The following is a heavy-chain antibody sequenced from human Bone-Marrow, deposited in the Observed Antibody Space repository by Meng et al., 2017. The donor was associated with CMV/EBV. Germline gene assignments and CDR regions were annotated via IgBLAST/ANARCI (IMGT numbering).Heavy chain of an antibody. CDR3: ARIPRAGYYDSSGYDYFDY. J-gene: IGHJ4*02. Sequence: SGPTLAKPTQTLTLTCTFSGFSLSTSGMRVSWIRQPPGKALEWLARIDWDDDKFYSTSLKTRLTISKDTSKNQVVLTMTNMDPVDTATYYCARIPRAGYYDSSGYDYFDYWGQGTLVTVSS. V-gene: IGHV2-70D*14. D-gene: IGHD3-22*01. CDR2: IDWDDDK. CDR1: GFSLSTSGMR.